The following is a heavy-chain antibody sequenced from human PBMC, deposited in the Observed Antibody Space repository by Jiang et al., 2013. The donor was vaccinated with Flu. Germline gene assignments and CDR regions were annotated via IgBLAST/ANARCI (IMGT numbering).Heavy chain of an antibody. D-gene: IGHD3-22*01. Sequence: GSGLVKPSQTLSLTCAVSGGSISSGYYSWNWIRQPPGKGLEWIGYISHNGSTHYNPSLKSRVTISVDRSKNQFSLRLSSVTAADTAVYFCARLQGGYYRGGIDSWGQGTLVTVSS. CDR1: GGSISSGYYS. CDR3: ARLQGGYYRGGIDS. J-gene: IGHJ4*02. V-gene: IGHV4-30-2*01. CDR2: ISHNGST.